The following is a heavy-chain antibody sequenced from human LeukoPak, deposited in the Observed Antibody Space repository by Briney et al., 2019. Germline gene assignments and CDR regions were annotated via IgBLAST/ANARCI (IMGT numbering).Heavy chain of an antibody. CDR3: ARAQPLAYCGSDCYLDY. J-gene: IGHJ4*02. CDR2: IYSGGTT. D-gene: IGHD2-21*02. Sequence: GGSLRLSCAASGFTVSVNYMSWVRQAPGRDLEWVSVIYSGGTTNYADSVKGRFTISRHNSKNTLYLQMNSLRDEDSAVYYCARAQPLAYCGSDCYLDYWGQGTLVTVSS. V-gene: IGHV3-53*04. CDR1: GFTVSVNY.